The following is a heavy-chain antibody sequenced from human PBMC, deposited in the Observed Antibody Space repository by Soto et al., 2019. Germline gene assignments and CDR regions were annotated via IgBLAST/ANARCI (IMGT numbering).Heavy chain of an antibody. CDR2: IYYSGST. D-gene: IGHD3-3*01. J-gene: IGHJ4*02. CDR3: ARQDYDFWSGNFDY. V-gene: IGHV4-39*01. CDR1: GASISSSRYY. Sequence: QLQLQESGPGQVKPSETLSLTCTVSGASISSSRYYWGWIRQPPGKGLGWIGSIYYSGSTFYNPSLESRVTISVDTSKNQFALKLRSVTAADTAVYYCARQDYDFWSGNFDYWGQGTLVTVSS.